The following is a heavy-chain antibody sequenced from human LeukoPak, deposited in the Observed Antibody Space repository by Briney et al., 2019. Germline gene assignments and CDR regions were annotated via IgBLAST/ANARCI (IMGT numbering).Heavy chain of an antibody. CDR3: ARGYDDFWSGWGPYFDY. CDR2: IYYSGST. Sequence: PSETLSLTCTVSGGSISSYYWSWIRQPPGKGLEWIGYIYYSGSTNYNPSLKSRVTISVDTSKNQFSLKLSSVTAADTAVYYCARGYDDFWSGWGPYFDYWGQGTLVTVSS. J-gene: IGHJ4*02. CDR1: GGSISSYY. D-gene: IGHD3-3*01. V-gene: IGHV4-59*01.